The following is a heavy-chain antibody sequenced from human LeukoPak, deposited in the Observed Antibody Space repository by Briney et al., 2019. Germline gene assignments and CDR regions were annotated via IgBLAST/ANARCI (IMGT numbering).Heavy chain of an antibody. Sequence: ALVKVSCKASGYTFTSYYMHWVRQAPGQGLEWMGIINPSGDSTSYALKFQGRVTMTRDTSTSTVYMELSSLRSEDTAVYYCARDAFPYYYGSGSFNWFDPWGQGTLVTVSS. D-gene: IGHD3-10*01. CDR3: ARDAFPYYYGSGSFNWFDP. CDR1: GYTFTSYY. J-gene: IGHJ5*02. V-gene: IGHV1-46*01. CDR2: INPSGDST.